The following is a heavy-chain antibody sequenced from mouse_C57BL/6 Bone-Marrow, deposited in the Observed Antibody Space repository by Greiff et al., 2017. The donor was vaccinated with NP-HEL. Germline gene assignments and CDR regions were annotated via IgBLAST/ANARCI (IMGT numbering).Heavy chain of an antibody. D-gene: IGHD1-1*01. J-gene: IGHJ3*01. CDR3: ASTTTVEGTWFAY. Sequence: QVQLQQPGAELVRPGSSVKLSCKASGYTFTSYWMHWVKQRPIQGLEWIGNIDPSDSETHYNQKFKDKATLTVDKSSSTAYMQLSSLTSEDSAVYYCASTTTVEGTWFAYWGQGTLVTVSA. CDR1: GYTFTSYW. V-gene: IGHV1-52*01. CDR2: IDPSDSET.